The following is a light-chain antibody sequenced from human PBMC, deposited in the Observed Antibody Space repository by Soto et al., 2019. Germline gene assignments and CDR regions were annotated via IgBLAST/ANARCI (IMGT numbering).Light chain of an antibody. V-gene: IGLV2-14*01. CDR3: SSYTSISTLG. CDR1: DSDIGAYNY. J-gene: IGLJ1*01. CDR2: EVS. Sequence: QSVLTQPASVSGSPGQSITISCTGTDSDIGAYNYVSWYQQHPGKAPKLMIYEVSDRPSGVSNRFSGSKSGNTASLTISGLQAEDEADYYCSSYTSISTLGFGSGTKVTVL.